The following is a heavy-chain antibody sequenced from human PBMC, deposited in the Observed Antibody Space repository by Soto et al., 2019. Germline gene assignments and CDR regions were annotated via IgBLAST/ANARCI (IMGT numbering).Heavy chain of an antibody. V-gene: IGHV3-30*03. D-gene: IGHD3-9*01. J-gene: IGHJ4*02. Sequence: PGGSLRLSCAASGFTFSSYGMHWVRQAPGKGLEWVAVISYDGSNKYYADSVKGRFTISRDNSKNTLYLQMNSLRAEDTAVYYYASLRYFALKIDYWGQGTLVTVSS. CDR2: ISYDGSNK. CDR3: ASLRYFALKIDY. CDR1: GFTFSSYG.